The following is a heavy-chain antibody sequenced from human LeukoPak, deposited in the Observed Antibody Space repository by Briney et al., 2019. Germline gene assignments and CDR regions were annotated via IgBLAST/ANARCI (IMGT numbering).Heavy chain of an antibody. CDR2: IYYSGST. CDR3: ARDASYYGSGIDY. V-gene: IGHV4-30-4*08. CDR1: GGSISSGDYY. D-gene: IGHD3-10*01. Sequence: PSQTLSLTCTVSGGSISSGDYYWSWIRQPPGKGLEWIGYIYYSGSTYYNPSLKSRVTISVDTSKSQFSLKLSSVTAADTAVYYCARDASYYGSGIDYWGQGTLVTVSS. J-gene: IGHJ4*02.